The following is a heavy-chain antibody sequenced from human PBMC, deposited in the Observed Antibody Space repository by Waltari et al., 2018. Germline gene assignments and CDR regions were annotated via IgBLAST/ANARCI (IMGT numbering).Heavy chain of an antibody. CDR1: GYTFTSYD. Sequence: QLQLVQSGAEVKKPGASVQVSCKASGYTFTSYDINWVRQATGQGLEWMGWMNPNSGNTGYAQKFQGRVTMTRNTSRSTAYMELSSVTAADTAVYYCARAILRYYYYYMDVWGKGTTVTVSS. CDR2: MNPNSGNT. V-gene: IGHV1-8*01. CDR3: ARAILRYYYYYMDV. D-gene: IGHD2-2*02. J-gene: IGHJ6*03.